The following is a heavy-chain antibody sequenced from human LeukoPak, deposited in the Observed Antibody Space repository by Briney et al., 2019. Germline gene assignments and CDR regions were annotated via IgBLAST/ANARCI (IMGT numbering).Heavy chain of an antibody. Sequence: GRSLRLSCAASGFTFSSYAMHWVRQAPGKGLEWVAVISYDGSNKYYADSVKGRFTISRDYSKNTLYLQMNSLRAEDTAVYYCAREATLEGAFDIWGQGTMVTVSS. CDR2: ISYDGSNK. V-gene: IGHV3-30*04. CDR3: AREATLEGAFDI. CDR1: GFTFSSYA. J-gene: IGHJ3*02.